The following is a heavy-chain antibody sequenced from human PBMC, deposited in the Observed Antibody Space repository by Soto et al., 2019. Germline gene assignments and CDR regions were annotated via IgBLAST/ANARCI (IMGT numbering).Heavy chain of an antibody. D-gene: IGHD2-8*01. CDR2: IIPIFGTA. J-gene: IGHJ6*02. CDR3: ARGDCFVYPRPCCYYSPYGMDG. V-gene: IGHV1-69*06. Sequence: ASVKLCCKASGGTFSSYAIRWVRHAPGQGLEWMGGIIPIFGTAHHAQKFQGRVTITADKSTSTAYMELSSLRSEDTAVYYCARGDCFVYPRPCCYYSPYGMDGPCQAPTVTVCS. CDR1: GGTFSSYA.